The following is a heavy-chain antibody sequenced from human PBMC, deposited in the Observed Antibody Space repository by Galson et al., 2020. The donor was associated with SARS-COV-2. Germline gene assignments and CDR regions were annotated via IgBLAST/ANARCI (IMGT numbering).Heavy chain of an antibody. D-gene: IGHD6-6*01. CDR3: ARHVGQIAARSRWFDP. V-gene: IGHV4-39*01. J-gene: IGHJ5*02. CDR1: GDSISSSESY. Sequence: SETLSLTCTVSGDSISSSESYWGWIRQPPGKGLEWIGSVYYSGSTYYNPSLKTRVTISIDTSKNEFYLKVNSVTAADTAVFYCARHVGQIAARSRWFDPWDQGTLVTVSS. CDR2: VYYSGST.